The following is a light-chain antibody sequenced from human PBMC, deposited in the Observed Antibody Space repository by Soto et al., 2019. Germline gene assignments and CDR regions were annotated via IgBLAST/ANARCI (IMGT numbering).Light chain of an antibody. CDR2: EVN. CDR1: SSDFGGYKY. Sequence: QSVLTQPRSVSGSPGQSVSISCAGTSSDFGGYKYVSWYQQHPGKAPKLMIYEVNKRPSGVPDRFSGSKSGNTASLTVSGLQAEDEADYYCSSYAGSSNVFGTGTKLTVL. V-gene: IGLV2-8*01. CDR3: SSYAGSSNV. J-gene: IGLJ1*01.